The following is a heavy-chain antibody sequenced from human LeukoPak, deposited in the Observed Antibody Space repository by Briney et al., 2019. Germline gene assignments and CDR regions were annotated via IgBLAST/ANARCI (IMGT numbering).Heavy chain of an antibody. J-gene: IGHJ3*02. CDR3: ASEMVYQDAFYI. Sequence: SETLSLTCTVSGGSISSYYWSWIRQPAGKGLEWIGRIYTSGSTNYNPSLKSRVTISVDKSKNQFSLKLSSVTAADTAVYYCASEMVYQDAFYIWGQGTMVTVSS. V-gene: IGHV4-4*07. CDR1: GGSISSYY. D-gene: IGHD2-8*01. CDR2: IYTSGST.